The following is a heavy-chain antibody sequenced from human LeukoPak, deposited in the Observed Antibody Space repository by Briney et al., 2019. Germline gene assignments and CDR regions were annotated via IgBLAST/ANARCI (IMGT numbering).Heavy chain of an antibody. CDR3: AREPGEYSLFPYYYFGMDV. CDR2: IWPDGSNK. CDR1: GFTFISYG. D-gene: IGHD6-6*01. V-gene: IGHV3-33*01. Sequence: GGSLRLSCTASGFTFISYGMHWVRQAPGKGLEWVAVIWPDGSNKFYVDSVKGRFTISRDNSKNTLDLQMNSLRAEDTAVYYCAREPGEYSLFPYYYFGMDVWGQGTTVTVSS. J-gene: IGHJ6*02.